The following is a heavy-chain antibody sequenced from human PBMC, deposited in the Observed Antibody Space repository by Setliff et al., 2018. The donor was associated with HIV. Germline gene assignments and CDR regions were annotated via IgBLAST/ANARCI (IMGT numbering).Heavy chain of an antibody. V-gene: IGHV1-46*01. J-gene: IGHJ4*02. CDR3: AHTPVSRNQYFFDY. D-gene: IGHD3-9*01. CDR1: GYTFTDYF. Sequence: VASVKVSCKASGYTFTDYFIHWVRQAPGHGLEWMGIINPRGGNTTYAQVFRGRLTVTRDTSKNQVVLTMTNMDPLDTATYFCAHTPVSRNQYFFDYWGQGTLVTVSS. CDR2: INPRGGNT.